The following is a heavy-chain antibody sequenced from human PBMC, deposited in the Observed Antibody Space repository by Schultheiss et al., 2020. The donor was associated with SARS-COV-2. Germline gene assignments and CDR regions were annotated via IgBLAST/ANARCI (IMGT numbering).Heavy chain of an antibody. D-gene: IGHD1-7*01. V-gene: IGHV1-69*13. CDR3: ARDGTNYFYAMDV. CDR1: GYTFTSYA. Sequence: SVKVSCKASGYTFTSYAMNWVRQAPGQGLEWMGGIIPIFGTANYAQKFQGRVTITADESTSTAYMELSSLRSEDTAVYYCARDGTNYFYAMDVWGQGTTVTVSS. J-gene: IGHJ6*02. CDR2: IIPIFGTA.